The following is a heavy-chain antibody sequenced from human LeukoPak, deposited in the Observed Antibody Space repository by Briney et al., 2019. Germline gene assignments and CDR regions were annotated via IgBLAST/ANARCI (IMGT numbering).Heavy chain of an antibody. Sequence: GGSLILSCAASGFTLSSYAMSWVRQAPGKGLEWVSAISGSGGSTYYADSVKGRFTISRDNSKNTLYLQMNSLRAEDTAVYYCAKEVSEYSSSFDYWGQGTLVTVSS. J-gene: IGHJ4*02. V-gene: IGHV3-23*01. CDR3: AKEVSEYSSSFDY. CDR1: GFTLSSYA. CDR2: ISGSGGST. D-gene: IGHD6-6*01.